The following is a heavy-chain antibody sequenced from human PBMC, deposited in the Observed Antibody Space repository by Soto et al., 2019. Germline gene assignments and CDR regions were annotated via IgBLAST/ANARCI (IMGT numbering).Heavy chain of an antibody. J-gene: IGHJ4*02. CDR1: GVSINSATNF. D-gene: IGHD6-19*01. CDR3: ARGPYAGWTVAY. Sequence: QVQLQESGPGLVKPSQTLSLTCTVSGVSINSATNFWNWIRQHPGKGPEWIGYISYTGNSYYNPSLKSRISISVDTAKNQFSVNLSSVTVAVTAVYYCARGPYAGWTVAYWGLGNGVTVS. V-gene: IGHV4-31*03. CDR2: ISYTGNS.